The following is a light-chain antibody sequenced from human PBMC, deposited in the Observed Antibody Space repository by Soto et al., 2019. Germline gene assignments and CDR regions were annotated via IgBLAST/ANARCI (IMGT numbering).Light chain of an antibody. CDR3: QQTYRTPLT. CDR2: KAS. Sequence: DIQMTQSPSTLSASVGDRVTITCRASQSISSWLAWYQQKPGKAPKLLIYKASSLESGVPSRFSGSGSGTEFTLNISSLQPDDFETYSCQQTYRTPLTFGGGTKVDIK. J-gene: IGKJ4*01. V-gene: IGKV1-5*03. CDR1: QSISSW.